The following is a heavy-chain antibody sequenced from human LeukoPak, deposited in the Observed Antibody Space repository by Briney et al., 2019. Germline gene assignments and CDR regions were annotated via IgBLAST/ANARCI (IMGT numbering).Heavy chain of an antibody. Sequence: SETLSLTCTVSGDSTSSSTYYWGWIRRPPGRGLVWLGSFYYTGSTYYNPSHKSRVTISVDTSKNQFSLKLSSVTAADTAVYYCARHLYSSTRNPTFDYWGQGTLVTVSS. D-gene: IGHD6-13*01. CDR1: GDSTSSSTYY. V-gene: IGHV4-39*01. J-gene: IGHJ4*02. CDR2: FYYTGST. CDR3: ARHLYSSTRNPTFDY.